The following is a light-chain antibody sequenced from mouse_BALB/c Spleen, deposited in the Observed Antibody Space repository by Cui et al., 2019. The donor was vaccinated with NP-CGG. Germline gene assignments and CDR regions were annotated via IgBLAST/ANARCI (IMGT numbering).Light chain of an antibody. Sequence: QPVVTPESALTTPPGETVTLTCRSSTGAVTTSNYANWVQEKPDHLFTGLIGGTNNRAPGVPARFSGYLIGDKAALTITGAQTEDEAIYFCALWYSNHWVFGGGTKLTVL. CDR3: ALWYSNHWV. V-gene: IGLV1*01. CDR1: TGAVTTSNY. CDR2: GTN. J-gene: IGLJ1*01.